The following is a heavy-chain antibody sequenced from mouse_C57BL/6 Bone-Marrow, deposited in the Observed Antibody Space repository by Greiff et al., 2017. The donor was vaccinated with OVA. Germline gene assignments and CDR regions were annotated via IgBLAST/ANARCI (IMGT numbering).Heavy chain of an antibody. CDR3: ARGALDWFAY. CDR1: GYTFTSYG. Sequence: QVHVKQSGAELARPGASVKLSCKASGYTFTSYGISWVKQRTGQGLEWIGEIYPRSGNTYYNEKFKGKATMTADKSSSTAYMELRSLTAEDSAVYFCARGALDWFAYWGQGTLVTVSA. CDR2: IYPRSGNT. J-gene: IGHJ3*01. V-gene: IGHV1-81*01.